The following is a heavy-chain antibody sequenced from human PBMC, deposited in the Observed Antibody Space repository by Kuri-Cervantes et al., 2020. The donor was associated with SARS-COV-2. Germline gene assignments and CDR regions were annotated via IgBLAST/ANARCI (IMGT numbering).Heavy chain of an antibody. J-gene: IGHJ4*02. CDR3: AKALDYGGNSYFDY. Sequence: GGSLRLSCAASGFTFSSYGMHWVRQAPGKGLEWVALIRFTGSNKYYTDSVKGRFTISRDNSKNTLYLQMNSLRAEDTAVYYCAKALDYGGNSYFDYWGQGTLVTVSS. D-gene: IGHD4-23*01. CDR1: GFTFSSYG. V-gene: IGHV3-30*02. CDR2: IRFTGSNK.